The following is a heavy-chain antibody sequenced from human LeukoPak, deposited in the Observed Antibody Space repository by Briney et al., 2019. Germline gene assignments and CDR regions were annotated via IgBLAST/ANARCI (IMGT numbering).Heavy chain of an antibody. CDR2: IGTKDIYI. CDR3: VRGDFIAVAGP. V-gene: IGHV3-21*01. D-gene: IGHD6-19*01. J-gene: IGHJ4*02. Sequence: GGSLRLSCAASGFIFSSYSMTWVRQTPGKGLEWVSTIGTKDIYIYYADSVKGRFTISGDNAKNSLFLQMNGLRAEDTAVYYCVRGDFIAVAGPWGQGTLVTVSS. CDR1: GFIFSSYS.